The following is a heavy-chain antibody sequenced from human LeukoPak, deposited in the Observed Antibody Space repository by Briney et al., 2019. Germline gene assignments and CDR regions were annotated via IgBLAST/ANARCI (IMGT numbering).Heavy chain of an antibody. CDR3: AKNTFCSSSSCQTALDY. V-gene: IGHV3-21*01. CDR2: ISSTSTYM. Sequence: KSGGSLRLSCAASGFTFSSYSINCVRQAPGKGLEWVSSISSTSTYMYYADSVKGRFTISRDNAKNSLFLQMNSLRAEDTAVYYCAKNTFCSSSSCQTALDYWGQGTLVTVSS. J-gene: IGHJ4*02. CDR1: GFTFSSYS. D-gene: IGHD2-15*01.